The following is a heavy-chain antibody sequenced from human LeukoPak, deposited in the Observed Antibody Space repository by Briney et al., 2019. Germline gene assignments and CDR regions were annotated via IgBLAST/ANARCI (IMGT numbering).Heavy chain of an antibody. V-gene: IGHV1-24*01. CDR2: FDPGSGEI. J-gene: IGHJ4*02. Sequence: ASVKVSCKVSGYSITELSTHWVRQAPGKGLEWMGGFDPGSGEIIYEQKFQGRVTMTEDTSTGTAYMELSSLRSEDTALYYCATGTHYDLLPFWGQGTLVTVSS. CDR1: GYSITELS. D-gene: IGHD3-9*01. CDR3: ATGTHYDLLPF.